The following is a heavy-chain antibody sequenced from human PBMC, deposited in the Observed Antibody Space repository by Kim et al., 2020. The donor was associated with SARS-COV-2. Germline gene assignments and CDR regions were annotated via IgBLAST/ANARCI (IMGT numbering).Heavy chain of an antibody. CDR3: ARKRPEYYYDSSGFKN. V-gene: IGHV4-34*01. J-gene: IGHJ4*02. D-gene: IGHD3-22*01. Sequence: YHKGRVTISVDTSKNQFSLKLSSVTAADTAVYYCARKRPEYYYDSSGFKNWGQGTLVTVSS.